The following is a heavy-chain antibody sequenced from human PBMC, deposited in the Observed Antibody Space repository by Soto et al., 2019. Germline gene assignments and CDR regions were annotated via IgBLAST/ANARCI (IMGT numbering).Heavy chain of an antibody. CDR1: GGTFSSYA. Sequence: GASVKVSCKASGGTFSSYAISWVRQAPGQGLEWMGGIIPIFGTANYAQKFQGRVTITADESTSTAYMELSSLRSEDTAVYYCARGAEYCGGDCYNFDYWGQGTLVTVSS. D-gene: IGHD2-21*02. V-gene: IGHV1-69*13. CDR2: IIPIFGTA. J-gene: IGHJ4*02. CDR3: ARGAEYCGGDCYNFDY.